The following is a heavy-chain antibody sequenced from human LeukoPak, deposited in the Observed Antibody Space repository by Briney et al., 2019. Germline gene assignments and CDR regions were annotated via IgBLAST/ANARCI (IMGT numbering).Heavy chain of an antibody. Sequence: GGSLRLSCAASGFTFSSYSMNWVRQAPGKGPEWVSSISSSSYIYYADSVKGRFTISRDNAKNSLYLQMNSLRAEDTAVYYCARHGSGWPYYMDVWGKGTTVTVSS. CDR2: ISSSSYI. V-gene: IGHV3-21*01. D-gene: IGHD6-19*01. CDR1: GFTFSSYS. J-gene: IGHJ6*03. CDR3: ARHGSGWPYYMDV.